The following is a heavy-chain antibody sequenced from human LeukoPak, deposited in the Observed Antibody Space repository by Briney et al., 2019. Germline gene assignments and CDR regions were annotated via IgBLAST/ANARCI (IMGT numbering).Heavy chain of an antibody. CDR2: IYTSGST. V-gene: IGHV4-4*07. D-gene: IGHD3-22*01. CDR1: GGSISSYY. CDR3: ARDADYYDSSGYPLAWWFDP. J-gene: IGHJ5*02. Sequence: PSETLSLTCTVSGGSISSYYWSWIRQPAGKGLEWIGRIYTSGSTNYNPSLKSRVTMSVDTSKNQFSLKLSSVTAADTAVYYCARDADYYDSSGYPLAWWFDPWGQGTLVTVSS.